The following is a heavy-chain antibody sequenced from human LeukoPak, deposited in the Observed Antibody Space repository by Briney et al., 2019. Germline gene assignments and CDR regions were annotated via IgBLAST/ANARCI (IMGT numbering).Heavy chain of an antibody. J-gene: IGHJ4*02. CDR3: ARDVSMVRGVLSY. D-gene: IGHD3-10*01. CDR2: ISSSSSTI. V-gene: IGHV3-48*04. Sequence: PGGSLRLSCAASGFTFSSYSMNRVRQAPGKGLEWVSYISSSSSTIYYADSVKGRFTISRDNAKNSLYLQMNSLRAEDTAVYYCARDVSMVRGVLSYWGQGTLVTVSS. CDR1: GFTFSSYS.